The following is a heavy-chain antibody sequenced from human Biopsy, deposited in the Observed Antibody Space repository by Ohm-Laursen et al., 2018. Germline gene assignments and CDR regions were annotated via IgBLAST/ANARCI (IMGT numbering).Heavy chain of an antibody. CDR3: ARGRLRAVARFDY. V-gene: IGHV4-34*01. J-gene: IGHJ4*02. Sequence: SQTLSLTCAVYGGSFSGYYWSWIRQPPGKGLEWIGEINRSGSTNYNPSLKSRVTILVDTSKNQFSLKLSSVTAADTAVYYCARGRLRAVARFDYWGQGTLVTVSS. D-gene: IGHD6-19*01. CDR2: INRSGST. CDR1: GGSFSGYY.